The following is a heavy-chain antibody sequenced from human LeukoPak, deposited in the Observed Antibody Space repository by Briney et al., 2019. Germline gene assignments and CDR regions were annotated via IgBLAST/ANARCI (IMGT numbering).Heavy chain of an antibody. Sequence: PGGSLRLSCAASGSTFSGYYLHWVRQAPGQGLEWMGWINPNSGGTNYAQKFQGRVTMTRDTSISTVYMELTRLRSDDTAVFYCARDKAVGATTVVDYWGQGTLVTVSS. J-gene: IGHJ4*02. V-gene: IGHV1-2*02. CDR2: INPNSGGT. CDR3: ARDKAVGATTVVDY. CDR1: GSTFSGYY. D-gene: IGHD1-26*01.